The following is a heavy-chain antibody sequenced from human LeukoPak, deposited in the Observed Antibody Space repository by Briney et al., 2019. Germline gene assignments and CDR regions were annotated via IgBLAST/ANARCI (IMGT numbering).Heavy chain of an antibody. Sequence: GGSLRLSCAASGFTFSSYEMNWVRQAPGKGLEWVSYISSSGSTIYYADSVKGRFTISRDNAKNSLYLQMNSLRAEDTAVYYCARGRRWLQYGGWFDPWGQGTLVTASS. CDR2: ISSSGSTI. J-gene: IGHJ5*02. CDR1: GFTFSSYE. CDR3: ARGRRWLQYGGWFDP. D-gene: IGHD5-24*01. V-gene: IGHV3-48*03.